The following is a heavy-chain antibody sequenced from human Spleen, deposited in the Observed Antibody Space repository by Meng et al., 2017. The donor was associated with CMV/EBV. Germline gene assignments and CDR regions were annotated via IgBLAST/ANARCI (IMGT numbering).Heavy chain of an antibody. J-gene: IGHJ4*02. Sequence: QVQLVQSGAEVKFPGASVKVSCNTSGFSFPDYFIHWVRQAPGQGLEWMRRLNPNTGGTKYAQKFQGRVTVARDTSISTAYMELSRVTSDDTAVYFCARAWATWCLDSWGQGTLVTVSS. V-gene: IGHV1-2*06. CDR1: GFSFPDYF. D-gene: IGHD2-8*02. CDR3: ARAWATWCLDS. CDR2: LNPNTGGT.